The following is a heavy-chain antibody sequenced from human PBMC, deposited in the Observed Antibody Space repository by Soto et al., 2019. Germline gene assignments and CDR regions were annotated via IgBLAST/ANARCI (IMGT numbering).Heavy chain of an antibody. CDR2: MNPNSGNT. J-gene: IGHJ6*03. CDR1: GYTFTSYD. D-gene: IGHD2-15*01. V-gene: IGHV1-8*01. CDR3: ARYYCSGGSCYHYYMDV. Sequence: ASVKVSCKASGYTFTSYDINWVRQATGQGLEWMGWMNPNSGNTGYAQKFQGRVTMTRNTSISTAYMELSSLRSEDTAVYYCARYYCSGGSCYHYYMDVWGKGTTVTVSS.